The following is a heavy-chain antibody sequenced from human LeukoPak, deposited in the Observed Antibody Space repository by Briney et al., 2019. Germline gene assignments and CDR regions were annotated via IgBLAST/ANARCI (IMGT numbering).Heavy chain of an antibody. V-gene: IGHV3-30*18. J-gene: IGHJ5*02. D-gene: IGHD6-19*01. CDR3: AKGQWLVLGNWFDP. CDR2: ISYDGSNK. Sequence: GGSLRLSCAASGFTFSSYGMHWVRQAPGKGLEWVAVISYDGSNKYYADSVKGRFTISRDNSKNTPYLQMNSLRAEDTAVYYCAKGQWLVLGNWFDPWGQGTLVTVSS. CDR1: GFTFSSYG.